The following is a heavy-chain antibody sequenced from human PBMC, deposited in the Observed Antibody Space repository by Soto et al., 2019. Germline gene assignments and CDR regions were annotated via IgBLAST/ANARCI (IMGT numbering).Heavy chain of an antibody. D-gene: IGHD2-8*02. J-gene: IGHJ4*02. V-gene: IGHV3-30*18. Sequence: QVQLVESGGGVVQPGRSLRLSCSASGFIYSSCAMHWVRQVPGKGLEWLAVVSHDGTLYPYADSVRGRFTISRDNSRNMLYLQMHRLRPDDTAVYYCVKDRSDTWSFDNWGQGTLVTVSS. CDR1: GFIYSSCA. CDR2: VSHDGTLY. CDR3: VKDRSDTWSFDN.